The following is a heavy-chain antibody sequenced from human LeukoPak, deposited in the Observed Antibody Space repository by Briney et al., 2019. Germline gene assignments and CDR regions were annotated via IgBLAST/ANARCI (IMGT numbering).Heavy chain of an antibody. Sequence: SETLSLTCTVSGGSISNYYWSWIRQPPGKGLEWIGHIYYSGSTNHNPSLKSRVTISVDTSKNQFSLKLSSVTAADTAVYYCARAPSGYHDIGWFDPWGQGTLVTVSS. V-gene: IGHV4-59*01. CDR2: IYYSGST. CDR1: GGSISNYY. CDR3: ARAPSGYHDIGWFDP. J-gene: IGHJ5*02. D-gene: IGHD3-22*01.